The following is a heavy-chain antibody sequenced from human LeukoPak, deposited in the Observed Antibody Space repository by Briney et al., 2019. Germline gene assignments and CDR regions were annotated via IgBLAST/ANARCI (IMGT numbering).Heavy chain of an antibody. D-gene: IGHD4-17*01. CDR3: ARLRNYGDYVSDAFDI. J-gene: IGHJ3*02. CDR1: GGSISSYY. CDR2: IYYSGST. V-gene: IGHV4-59*08. Sequence: PSETLSLTCTVSGGSISSYYCSWIRQPPGKGLEWIGYIYYSGSTNYNPSLKSRVTISVDTSKNQFSLKLSSVTAADTAVYYCARLRNYGDYVSDAFDIWGQGTMVTVSS.